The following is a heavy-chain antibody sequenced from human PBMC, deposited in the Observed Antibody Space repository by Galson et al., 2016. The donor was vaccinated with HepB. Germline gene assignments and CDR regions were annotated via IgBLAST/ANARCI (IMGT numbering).Heavy chain of an antibody. CDR2: IYHTGST. Sequence: ETLSLTCAVSGGSITSSSWWSWVRQPPGKGLEWIGEIYHTGSTNYNPSLKSRVTISDDKSKNQFSLKLTSVTAADTAVYYGAREYYYDTSAGFDIWGPGTMVSVSS. V-gene: IGHV4-4*02. CDR3: AREYYYDTSAGFDI. CDR1: GGSITSSSW. J-gene: IGHJ3*02. D-gene: IGHD3-22*01.